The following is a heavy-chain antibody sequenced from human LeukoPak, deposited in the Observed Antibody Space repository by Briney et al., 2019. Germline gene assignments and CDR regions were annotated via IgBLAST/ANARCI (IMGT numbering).Heavy chain of an antibody. V-gene: IGHV3-48*03. Sequence: GGSLSLSCAVSGFTFSSYEMNWGRMAQGQGQDLVSYISSSGSTIYYADSVKGRFTISRDNAKNSLYLQMNSLRAEDTAVYYCARDSIQLGLRKGMDVWGQGTTVTVSS. CDR2: ISSSGSTI. CDR3: ARDSIQLGLRKGMDV. J-gene: IGHJ6*02. CDR1: GFTFSSYE. D-gene: IGHD5-18*01.